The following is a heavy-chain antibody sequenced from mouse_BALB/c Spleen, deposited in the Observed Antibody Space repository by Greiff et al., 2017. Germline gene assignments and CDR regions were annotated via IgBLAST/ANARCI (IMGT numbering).Heavy chain of an antibody. V-gene: IGHV1-82*01. CDR3: TREEKLGRGAWFAY. J-gene: IGHJ3*01. CDR1: GYAFSSSW. Sequence: VQLQQSGPELVKPGASVKISCKASGYAFSSSWMNWVKQRPGQGVEWIGRIYPGSGSTNYDEKFKSKGTLTVDTSSSTAYMHLSSLTSEDSAVYYCTREEKLGRGAWFAYWGQGTLVTVSA. D-gene: IGHD4-1*01. CDR2: IYPGSGST.